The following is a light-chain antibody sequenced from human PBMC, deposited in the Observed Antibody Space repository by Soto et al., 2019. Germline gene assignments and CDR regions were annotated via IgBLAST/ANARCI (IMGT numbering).Light chain of an antibody. Sequence: DIQMRQSPSTLSASVGDRVTITCRASQCISSWLAWYQQKPGKDANLLIYKASTLGSGVPSRFSGGGSGTEFTLTISSLQPDDFAAYYCQQHSSSSPYSFGQGTKVEI. CDR1: QCISSW. J-gene: IGKJ2*03. CDR3: QQHSSSSPYS. V-gene: IGKV1-5*03. CDR2: KAS.